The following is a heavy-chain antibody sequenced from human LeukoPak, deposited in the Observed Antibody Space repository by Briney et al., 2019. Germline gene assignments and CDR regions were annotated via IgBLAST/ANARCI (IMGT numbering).Heavy chain of an antibody. V-gene: IGHV4-4*07. D-gene: IGHD2-2*01. CDR1: GGSISSYY. Sequence: SETLSLTCTVSGGSISSYYWSWIRQPAGKGLEWIGRIYTSGSTNYNPSLKSRVTISVDTSKNQFSLKLSSVTAADTAVYYCARALVVVPAARGYNWFDPWGQGTLVTVSS. CDR2: IYTSGST. J-gene: IGHJ5*02. CDR3: ARALVVVPAARGYNWFDP.